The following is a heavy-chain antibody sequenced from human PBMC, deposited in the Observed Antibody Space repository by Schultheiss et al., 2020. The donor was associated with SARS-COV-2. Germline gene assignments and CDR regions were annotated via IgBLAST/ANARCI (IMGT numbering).Heavy chain of an antibody. CDR2: ISGTGRRA. D-gene: IGHD2-15*01. CDR3: ARVGPCSGGSCYYFDY. J-gene: IGHJ4*02. CDR1: GFTFSSHA. V-gene: IGHV3-23*01. Sequence: GESLKISCVPSGFTFSSHAMSWVRQAPGKGLEWVSTISGTGRRADYADSVKGRFTITRDNSKNSLYLQLNSLRAEDTAVYYCARVGPCSGGSCYYFDYWGQGTLVTVSS.